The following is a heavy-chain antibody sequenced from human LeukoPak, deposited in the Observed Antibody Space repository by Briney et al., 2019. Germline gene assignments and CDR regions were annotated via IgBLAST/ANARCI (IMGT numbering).Heavy chain of an antibody. J-gene: IGHJ3*02. V-gene: IGHV3-74*01. CDR2: LNSDGSST. CDR1: GFTFNSYW. Sequence: GGSLRLSCAASGFTFNSYWMHWVREAPGKGLVWVSRLNSDGSSTDYADSVKGRFTISRDNFENTLYLQMNSLRAEDTAVYYCASRRNRVADDAFDIWGQGTMVTVSS. CDR3: ASRRNRVADDAFDI. D-gene: IGHD2-15*01.